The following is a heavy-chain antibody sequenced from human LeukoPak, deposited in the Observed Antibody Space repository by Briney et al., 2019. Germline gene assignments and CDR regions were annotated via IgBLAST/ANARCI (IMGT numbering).Heavy chain of an antibody. V-gene: IGHV4-59*01. J-gene: IGHJ4*02. D-gene: IGHD7-27*01. CDR1: GGSINTYY. CDR2: IYNSGST. CDR3: ARRANWGFFDY. Sequence: PSETLSLTCTVSGGSINTYYWSWIRQPPGKGLEWIGYIYNSGSTSCHPSLKSRVTISGDTSKNQFSLKLSSVTAADTAVYYCARRANWGFFDYWGQGTLVTVSS.